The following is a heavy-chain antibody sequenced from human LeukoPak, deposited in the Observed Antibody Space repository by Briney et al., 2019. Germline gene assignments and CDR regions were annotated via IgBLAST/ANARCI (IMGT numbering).Heavy chain of an antibody. J-gene: IGHJ4*02. CDR1: GFTFSSYS. D-gene: IGHD6-13*01. Sequence: GSLRLSCAASGFTFSSYSMNWVRQAPGKGLEWVSSISSSSSYIYCADSVKGRFTISRDNAKNSLYLQMNSLRAEDTAVYYCAREHSSSWYVDWVDYWGQGTLVTVSS. CDR3: AREHSSSWYVDWVDY. V-gene: IGHV3-21*01. CDR2: ISSSSSYI.